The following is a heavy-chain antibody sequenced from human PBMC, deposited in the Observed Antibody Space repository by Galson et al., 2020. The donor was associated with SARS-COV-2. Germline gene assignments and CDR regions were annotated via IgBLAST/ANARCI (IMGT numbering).Heavy chain of an antibody. J-gene: IGHJ4*02. CDR3: TATMAY. Sequence: GGSLRLSCAASGFTFSSYWMHWVRQAPGKGLVWVSRINSNGSITSYADSVKGRFTISSDNAKNTLYLQMNSLRAEDTALYYCTATMAYWGQGTLVTVSS. CDR1: GFTFSSYW. CDR2: INSNGSIT. V-gene: IGHV3-74*01. D-gene: IGHD3-10*01.